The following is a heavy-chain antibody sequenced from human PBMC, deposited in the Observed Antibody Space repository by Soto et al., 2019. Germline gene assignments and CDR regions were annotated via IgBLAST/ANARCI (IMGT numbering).Heavy chain of an antibody. CDR3: AKPSYDFWSGYYHPFDY. Sequence: QPAGSLRLSCAASGFSFSSFGMHRVRQAPGKGLEWVAIIWYDGSLEYYADSVKGRFTISRDNSKNTLYLQMNSLRVEDTAVYYRAKPSYDFWSGYYHPFDYWGQGT. CDR2: IWYDGSLE. V-gene: IGHV3-33*03. J-gene: IGHJ4*02. CDR1: GFSFSSFG. D-gene: IGHD3-3*01.